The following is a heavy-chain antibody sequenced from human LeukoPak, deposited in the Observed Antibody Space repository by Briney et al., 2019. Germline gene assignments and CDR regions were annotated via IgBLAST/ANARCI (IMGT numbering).Heavy chain of an antibody. D-gene: IGHD5/OR15-5a*01. J-gene: IGHJ4*02. V-gene: IGHV3-48*01. CDR1: GFTFSTYG. CDR2: ISSISSPI. Sequence: PGGSLRLSCAASGFTFSTYGMNWVRQAPGKGLEWVSYISSISSPIYYADSVKGRFTISRDNAGNSLYLQMDSLRAEDTAVYYCAKDLRPDGVYDFDYWGQGTLVTVSS. CDR3: AKDLRPDGVYDFDY.